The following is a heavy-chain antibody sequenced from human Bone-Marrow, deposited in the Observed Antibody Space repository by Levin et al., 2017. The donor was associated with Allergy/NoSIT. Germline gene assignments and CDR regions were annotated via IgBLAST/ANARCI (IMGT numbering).Heavy chain of an antibody. CDR3: ARIYSYYYGMDV. Sequence: SQTLSLTCSVSGGSISSSFNYWGWIRQSPGKGLEWLGGIYYSGSTYHNPSLKSRVTISVDTSNNHFSLRLSSVTAADTAIYYCARIYSYYYGMDVWGQGTTVTVSS. V-gene: IGHV4-39*02. CDR1: GGSISSSFNY. D-gene: IGHD4-11*01. J-gene: IGHJ6*02. CDR2: IYYSGST.